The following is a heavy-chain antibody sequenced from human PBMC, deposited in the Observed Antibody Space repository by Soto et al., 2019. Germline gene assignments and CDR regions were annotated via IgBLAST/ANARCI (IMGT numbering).Heavy chain of an antibody. CDR1: GYTFTSYG. CDR2: INAGNGNT. D-gene: IGHD2-15*01. V-gene: IGHV1-18*04. Sequence: ASVKVSCKASGYTFTSYGISWVRQAPGQGLEWMGWINAGNGNTKYSQKFQGRVTITRDTSASTAYMELSSLRSEDTAVYYCAREDIVVVVAATPPADVWGQGTTVTVSS. J-gene: IGHJ6*02. CDR3: AREDIVVVVAATPPADV.